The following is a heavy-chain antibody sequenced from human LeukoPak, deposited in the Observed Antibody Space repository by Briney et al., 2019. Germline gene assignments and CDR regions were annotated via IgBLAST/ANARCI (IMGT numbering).Heavy chain of an antibody. J-gene: IGHJ6*02. Sequence: ASVTVSCKASGYTFTSYGISWVRQATGQGLEWMGWMNPNSGNTGYAQKFQGRVTMTRNTSISTAYMELSSLRSEDTAVYYCARDPTTVTNDYYYYYGMDVWGQGTTVTVSS. CDR3: ARDPTTVTNDYYYYYGMDV. V-gene: IGHV1-8*02. D-gene: IGHD4-11*01. CDR2: MNPNSGNT. CDR1: GYTFTSYG.